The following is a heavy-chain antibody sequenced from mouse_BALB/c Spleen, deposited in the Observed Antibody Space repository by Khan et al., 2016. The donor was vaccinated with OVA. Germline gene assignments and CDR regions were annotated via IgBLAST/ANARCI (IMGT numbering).Heavy chain of an antibody. J-gene: IGHJ3*01. D-gene: IGHD2-12*01. CDR3: ARSTYRYAFVY. V-gene: IGHV3-8*02. Sequence: EVQLQESGPSLVKPSQTLSLTCSVTGDSITSGYWNWIRKFPGNKLEYMGYIIYTGYTYYNPSLNSRISITRHTSKNQYYLQLSSVTDEDTATYYCARSTYRYAFVYWGQGTLVTVSA. CDR2: IIYTGYT. CDR1: GDSITSGY.